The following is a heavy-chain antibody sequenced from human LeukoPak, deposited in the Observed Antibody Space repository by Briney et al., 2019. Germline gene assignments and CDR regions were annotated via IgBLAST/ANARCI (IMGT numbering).Heavy chain of an antibody. CDR2: INPNSGDT. D-gene: IGHD2-2*01. CDR3: ARDYCSSTSCLFDY. V-gene: IGHV1-2*06. Sequence: RASVKVSCKASGNTFTGYHMHWVRQAPGQGLEWMGRINPNSGDTNYAQKFQGRVAMTRDTSISTAFMELTRLRSDDTAVYYCARDYCSSTSCLFDYWGQGTLVTVSS. CDR1: GNTFTGYH. J-gene: IGHJ4*02.